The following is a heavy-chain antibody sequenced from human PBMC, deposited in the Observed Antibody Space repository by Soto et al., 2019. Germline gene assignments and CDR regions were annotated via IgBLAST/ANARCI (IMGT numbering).Heavy chain of an antibody. CDR2: INPNSGGT. J-gene: IGHJ3*02. D-gene: IGHD1-1*01. CDR1: GYTFTGYY. Sequence: ASVKVSCKASGYTFTGYYMHWVRQAPGQGLEWMGWINPNSGGTNYAQRFQGWVTMTRDTSISTAYMELSRLRSDDTAVYYCARDFLGTTGAFDIRGQGTMVTVSS. V-gene: IGHV1-2*04. CDR3: ARDFLGTTGAFDI.